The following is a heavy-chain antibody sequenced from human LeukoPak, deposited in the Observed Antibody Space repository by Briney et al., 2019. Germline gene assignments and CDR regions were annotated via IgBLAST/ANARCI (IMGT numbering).Heavy chain of an antibody. D-gene: IGHD4-17*01. CDR1: GFTFSSYG. CDR2: IWYDGSNK. J-gene: IGHJ4*02. Sequence: PGGSLRLSCIASGFTFSSYGMHWVRQAPGKGLEWVAVIWYDGSNKYYADSVKGRFTISRDNSKNTLYLQMNSLRAEDTAVYYCARDLDDYGDYRPLGDPFDYWGQGTLVTVSS. CDR3: ARDLDDYGDYRPLGDPFDY. V-gene: IGHV3-33*08.